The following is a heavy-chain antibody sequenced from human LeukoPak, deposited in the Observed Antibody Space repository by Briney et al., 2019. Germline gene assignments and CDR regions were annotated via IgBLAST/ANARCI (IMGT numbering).Heavy chain of an antibody. J-gene: IGHJ6*03. CDR1: TGSFSRGGYY. CDR2: INHSGST. CDR3: ARHTRWVVTTQYYYYMDV. Sequence: PSETLSLTCTDSTGSFSRGGYYWSWIRQPPGKGLEWIGEINHSGSTNYNPSLKSRVTISVDTSKNQFSLKLSSVTAADTAVYYCARHTRWVVTTQYYYYMDVWGKGTTVTVSS. V-gene: IGHV4-34*01. D-gene: IGHD2-21*02.